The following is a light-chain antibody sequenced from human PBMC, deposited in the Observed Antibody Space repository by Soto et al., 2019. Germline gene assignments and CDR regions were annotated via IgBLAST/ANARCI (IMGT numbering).Light chain of an antibody. Sequence: QSVLTQPASLSGSPGQSITISCTGTSSDIGAYDYVSWFQQHPGKAPKLMISEVTKRPSGVPDRFSGSKSANTASLTVSGLQAEDEADYYCMCYAGGNNWVFGGGTKLTVL. J-gene: IGLJ3*02. CDR2: EVT. CDR1: SSDIGAYDY. CDR3: MCYAGGNNWV. V-gene: IGLV2-8*01.